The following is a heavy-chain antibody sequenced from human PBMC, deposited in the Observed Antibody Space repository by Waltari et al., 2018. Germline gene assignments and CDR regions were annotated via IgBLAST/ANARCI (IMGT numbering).Heavy chain of an antibody. CDR1: GFTFASYP. J-gene: IGHJ6*04. Sequence: EVQLVESGGGLVKPGGSLRLSCAASGFTFASYPMNWVRQAPGKGLEWVASINSRSSYIFYADSVKGRFTISRDNAKNSVYLQMNSLRVEDTAVYYCARDSSGWSRDVWGKGTTVTVSS. CDR3: ARDSSGWSRDV. CDR2: INSRSSYI. D-gene: IGHD6-19*01. V-gene: IGHV3-21*02.